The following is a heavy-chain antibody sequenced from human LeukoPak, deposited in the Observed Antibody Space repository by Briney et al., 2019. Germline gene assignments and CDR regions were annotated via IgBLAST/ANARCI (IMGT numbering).Heavy chain of an antibody. CDR1: GYTFTIYY. V-gene: IGHV1-2*02. D-gene: IGHD2-2*02. Sequence: GASVKVSCKASGYTFTIYYMHWVRQAPGQGLEWMGWINPNSGATTYAQRFQGRVTMTRDTSISTAYMELSGLTSDDTGVYYCARNPPYYTSTDCYNDYWGQGTLVTVSS. CDR3: ARNPPYYTSTDCYNDY. J-gene: IGHJ4*02. CDR2: INPNSGAT.